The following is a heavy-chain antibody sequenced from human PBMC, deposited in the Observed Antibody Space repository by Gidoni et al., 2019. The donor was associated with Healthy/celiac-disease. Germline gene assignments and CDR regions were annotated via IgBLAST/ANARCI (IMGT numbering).Heavy chain of an antibody. Sequence: EVQLVESGGGLVQPGGSLRLSCAASGFTVSSNYMSWVRQAPGKGLEWVSVIYSGGSTYYADSVKGRFTISRDNSKNTLYLQMNSLRAEDTAVYYCARDLHHYYDSSGYPPWGQGTLVTVSS. V-gene: IGHV3-66*01. CDR3: ARDLHHYYDSSGYPP. J-gene: IGHJ5*02. CDR1: GFTVSSNY. CDR2: IYSGGST. D-gene: IGHD3-22*01.